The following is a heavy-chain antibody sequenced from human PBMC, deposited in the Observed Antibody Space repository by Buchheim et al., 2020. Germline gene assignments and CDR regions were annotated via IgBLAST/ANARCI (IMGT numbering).Heavy chain of an antibody. V-gene: IGHV5-51*01. J-gene: IGHJ3*02. CDR2: MYPGDSDS. D-gene: IGHD2-8*01. Sequence: EVQLVQSGPEVKKPGESLRISCRGSGYSFTTYWIAWVRQMPGKGLEWMGVMYPGDSDSRYSPSFQDQVTMSVDKSINTAYPQWGSLTASDTAIYYCARRAFDHDGHHGFDIWGQGT. CDR3: ARRAFDHDGHHGFDI. CDR1: GYSFTTYW.